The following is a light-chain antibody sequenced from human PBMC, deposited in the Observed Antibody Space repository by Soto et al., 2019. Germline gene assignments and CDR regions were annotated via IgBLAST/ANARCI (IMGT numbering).Light chain of an antibody. V-gene: IGKV3-20*01. CDR1: QNIKCNY. Sequence: ESVLTQSPGTLSLSPGERATLSCRASQNIKCNYLAWYRQNPGQAPRLLIYGASNRAAGVPDRFSGSGSGTDFTLTITRLEPEDFAVYYCQQYGTSLRGTFGQGTKVDIK. CDR2: GAS. J-gene: IGKJ1*01. CDR3: QQYGTSLRGT.